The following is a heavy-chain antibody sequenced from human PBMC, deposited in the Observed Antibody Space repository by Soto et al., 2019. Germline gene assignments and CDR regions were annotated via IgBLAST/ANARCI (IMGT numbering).Heavy chain of an antibody. V-gene: IGHV3-30-3*01. D-gene: IGHD6-6*01. J-gene: IGHJ4*02. CDR2: ISYDGSNK. CDR3: ARNHPSSSSDFDY. Sequence: PGGSLRLSCAASGFTFSSYAMHWVRQAPGKGLEWVAVISYDGSNKYYADSVKGRFTISRDNSKNTLYLQMNSLRAEDTAVYYCARNHPSSSSDFDYWGQGTLVTVSS. CDR1: GFTFSSYA.